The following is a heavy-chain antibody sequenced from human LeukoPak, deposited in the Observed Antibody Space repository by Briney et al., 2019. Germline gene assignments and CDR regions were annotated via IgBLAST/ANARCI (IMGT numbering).Heavy chain of an antibody. V-gene: IGHV5-51*01. CDR1: GYTFTSYW. J-gene: IGHJ4*02. CDR3: ARHLHIDTELDF. CDR2: VYPGDSDT. Sequence: GESLKISCKGSGYTFTSYWIGWVRQMPGKGLEWMGIVYPGDSDTRYSPSFQGQVTISADNSISTAYLHWSSLKASDTAMHYCARHLHIDTELDFWGQGTLVTVSS. D-gene: IGHD5-18*01.